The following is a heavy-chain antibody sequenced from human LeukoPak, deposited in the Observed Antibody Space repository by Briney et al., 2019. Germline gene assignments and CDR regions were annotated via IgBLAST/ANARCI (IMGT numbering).Heavy chain of an antibody. CDR1: GFTFDNCW. J-gene: IGHJ3*02. V-gene: IGHV3-7*01. Sequence: PGGSLRLSCAASGFTFDNCWMTWVRQAPGKGLEWVANIKEDGSEKQYVDSVKGRFTISRDNAKNSLYLQMNSLRAEDTAVYYCARDSYDRGGYGAFDIWGQGTMVTVSS. D-gene: IGHD3-22*01. CDR3: ARDSYDRGGYGAFDI. CDR2: IKEDGSEK.